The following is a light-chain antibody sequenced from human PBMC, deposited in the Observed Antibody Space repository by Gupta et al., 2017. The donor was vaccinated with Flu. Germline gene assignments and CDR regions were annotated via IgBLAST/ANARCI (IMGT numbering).Light chain of an antibody. CDR3: IQGTCWPFNT. Sequence: TPGQSASVSGRSSQSLVYSGGDTYWNWCQQSPGQYPRRLIYKVSSQDSGGPQRWSSSRSGANCTLKIIRVVAEDVGVYYCIQGTCWPFNTFGQGTKLEIK. J-gene: IGKJ2*01. CDR1: QSLVYSGGDTY. V-gene: IGKV2-30*01. CDR2: KVS.